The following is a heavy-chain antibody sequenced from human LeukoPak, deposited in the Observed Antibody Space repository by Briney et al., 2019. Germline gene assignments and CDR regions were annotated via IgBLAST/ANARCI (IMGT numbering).Heavy chain of an antibody. D-gene: IGHD3-9*01. Sequence: PGGSLRLSCAASGFTFSNFAMSWVRQAPGKGLEWVSAISGSVHNTYYTDSVKGRFTISRDNSKSTLYLQMNSLRTEDTAVYYCTSHRPFYDILAGYYNSNWFDPWGQGTLVTVSS. J-gene: IGHJ5*02. CDR2: ISGSVHNT. CDR3: TSHRPFYDILAGYYNSNWFDP. V-gene: IGHV3-23*01. CDR1: GFTFSNFA.